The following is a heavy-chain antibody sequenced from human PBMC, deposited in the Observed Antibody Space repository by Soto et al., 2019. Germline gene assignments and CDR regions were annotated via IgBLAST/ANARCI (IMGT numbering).Heavy chain of an antibody. CDR2: IYTDGSRT. D-gene: IGHD4-17*01. CDR3: ARGVRGSYGLDI. CDR1: GFTFSDYW. V-gene: IGHV3-74*01. J-gene: IGHJ3*02. Sequence: EVQLVASGGGLVQPGGSLRLSCAVSGFTFSDYWMHWVRQAPGKGLVWVSRIYTDGSRTYYADSVKGRFTIPRDNAENTLYPQMNSLRAEETAVYYCARGVRGSYGLDIWGQGTMVTVSS.